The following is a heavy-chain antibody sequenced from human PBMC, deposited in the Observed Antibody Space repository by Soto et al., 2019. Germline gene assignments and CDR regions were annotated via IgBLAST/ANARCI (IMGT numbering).Heavy chain of an antibody. CDR3: AREGIAVPGIDY. CDR1: GFTFSSYS. D-gene: IGHD6-19*01. CDR2: ITTSSPYI. J-gene: IGHJ4*02. Sequence: PGGSLRLSCAASGFTFSSYSMNWVRQAPGKGLEWVSSITTSSPYIYYADSVKGRFTTSRDNAKKSLFLQMNSLRAEDTAVYYCAREGIAVPGIDYWGQGTLVTVSS. V-gene: IGHV3-21*01.